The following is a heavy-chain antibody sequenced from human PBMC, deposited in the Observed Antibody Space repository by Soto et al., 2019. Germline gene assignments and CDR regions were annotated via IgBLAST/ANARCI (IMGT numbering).Heavy chain of an antibody. CDR2: LYADGRT. CDR3: ATAGRNFFGS. V-gene: IGHV3-23*01. Sequence: EVQLLESGGGLVQPGGSLRLSCAASGFSFGDYDMGWVRQPPGKGPEWVSSLYADGRTSYLYSMRGRFTISRDNSKTTLFLQMNGLTGADTAVYFCATAGRNFFGSWGQGTLVTVSS. D-gene: IGHD3-10*01. CDR1: GFSFGDYD. J-gene: IGHJ4*02.